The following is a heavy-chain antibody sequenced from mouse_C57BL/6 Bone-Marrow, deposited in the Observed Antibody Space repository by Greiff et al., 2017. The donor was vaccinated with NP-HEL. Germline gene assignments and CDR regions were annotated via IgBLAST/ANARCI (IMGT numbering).Heavy chain of an antibody. V-gene: IGHV1-53*01. D-gene: IGHD2-2*01. Sequence: QVHVKQSGTELVKPGASVKLSCKASGYTFTSYWMHWVKQRPGQGLEWIGNINPSNGGTNYNEKFKSKATLTVDKSSSTAYMQLSSLTSEDSAVYYCAREGDLLWLRRGYFDYWGQGTTLTVSS. J-gene: IGHJ2*01. CDR2: INPSNGGT. CDR3: AREGDLLWLRRGYFDY. CDR1: GYTFTSYW.